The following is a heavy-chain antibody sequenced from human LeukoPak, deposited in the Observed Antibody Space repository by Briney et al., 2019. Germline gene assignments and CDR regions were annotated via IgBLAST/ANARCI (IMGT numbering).Heavy chain of an antibody. V-gene: IGHV3-30-3*01. CDR1: GFTFSSYA. CDR2: ISYDGNNK. J-gene: IGHJ4*02. D-gene: IGHD2-2*01. Sequence: GGSLRLSCAASGFTFSSYAMHWVRQAPGKGPEWVALISYDGNNKYYADSVKGRFTISRDNSKNRLYLQMDSLRAEDTAVYSCASLPPDIVVVPAARLDYWGQGTLVTVSS. CDR3: ASLPPDIVVVPAARLDY.